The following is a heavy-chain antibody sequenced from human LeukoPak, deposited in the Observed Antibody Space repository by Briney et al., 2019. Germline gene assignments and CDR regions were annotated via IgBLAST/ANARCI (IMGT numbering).Heavy chain of an antibody. J-gene: IGHJ4*02. CDR1: GWTFRSYW. Sequence: GGSLRLSCAASGWTFRSYWMSGVRQAPGKGVEGVANIQQDGCEKYYVDSVKGRFTISRDNAKNSLYLQMNRLRAEDTAVYYCASQVWFGELPTDYWGQGTLVTVSS. CDR3: ASQVWFGELPTDY. V-gene: IGHV3-7*01. CDR2: IQQDGCEK. D-gene: IGHD3-10*01.